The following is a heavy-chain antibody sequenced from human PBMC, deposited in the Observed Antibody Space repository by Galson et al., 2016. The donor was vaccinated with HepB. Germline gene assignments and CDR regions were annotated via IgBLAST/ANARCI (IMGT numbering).Heavy chain of an antibody. V-gene: IGHV3-21*04. D-gene: IGHD1-14*01. CDR2: TDSTSRYI. Sequence: SLRLSRAASGFTFSTYSMNWVRLAPGTGLEWVSSTDSTSRYIYYADSVKGRFTISRDTAKNSLYLKMNSLRAEDTAVFYCANHCGWGQGTLVTVSS. CDR1: GFTFSTYS. J-gene: IGHJ4*02. CDR3: ANHCG.